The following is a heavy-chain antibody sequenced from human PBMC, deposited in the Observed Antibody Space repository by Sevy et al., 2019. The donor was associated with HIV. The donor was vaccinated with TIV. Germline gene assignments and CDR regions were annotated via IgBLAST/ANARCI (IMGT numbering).Heavy chain of an antibody. J-gene: IGHJ3*02. D-gene: IGHD1-1*01. CDR3: ATDRPSLEARPPDAFGI. Sequence: ASVKVSCKVSGYTLTELAMHWVRQAPGKGLEWMGGFNREDGETIYAQKFQVRVTMTEDTSTDTAYMELSSLRSEDTAVYYCATDRPSLEARPPDAFGIWGEGTMVAVSS. CDR1: GYTLTELA. CDR2: FNREDGET. V-gene: IGHV1-24*01.